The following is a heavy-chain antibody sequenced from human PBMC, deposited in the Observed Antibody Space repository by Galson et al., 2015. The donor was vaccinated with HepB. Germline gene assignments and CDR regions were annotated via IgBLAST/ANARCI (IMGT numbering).Heavy chain of an antibody. V-gene: IGHV4-34*01. CDR3: ARAVTTEQTIDY. J-gene: IGHJ4*02. Sequence: ETLSLTCAVYGGSFSGYYWSWIRQPPGKGLEWIGEINHSGSTNYNPSLKSRVTISVDTSKNQFSLKLSSVTAADTAVYYCARAVTTEQTIDYWGQGTLVTVSS. D-gene: IGHD4-17*01. CDR1: GGSFSGYY. CDR2: INHSGST.